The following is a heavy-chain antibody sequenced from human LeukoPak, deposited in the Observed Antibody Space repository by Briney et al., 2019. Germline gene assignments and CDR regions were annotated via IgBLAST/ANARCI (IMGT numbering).Heavy chain of an antibody. CDR2: ISWNSGSI. CDR1: GFTFDDYA. CDR3: AKGTDPLRSHFDY. J-gene: IGHJ4*02. V-gene: IGHV3-9*03. Sequence: GGSLRLSCAASGFTFDDYAMHWVRQAPGKGLEWVSGISWNSGSIGYADSVKGRFTISRDNAKNSLYLQMNSLRAEDMALYYCAKGTDPLRSHFDYWGQGTLVTVSS. D-gene: IGHD4-17*01.